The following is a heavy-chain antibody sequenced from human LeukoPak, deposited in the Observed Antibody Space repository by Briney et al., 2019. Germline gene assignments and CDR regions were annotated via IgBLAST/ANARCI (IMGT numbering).Heavy chain of an antibody. CDR1: GFTFSSYA. D-gene: IGHD3-3*01. CDR2: ISSNGGST. Sequence: GGSLRLSCAASGFTFSSYAMHWVRQAPGKGLEYVSAISSNGGSTYYANSVKGRFTISRDNSKNTLYLQVGSLRAEDMAVYYCARDPRITIFGVVIPYMDVWGKGTTVTVSS. CDR3: ARDPRITIFGVVIPYMDV. J-gene: IGHJ6*04. V-gene: IGHV3-64*01.